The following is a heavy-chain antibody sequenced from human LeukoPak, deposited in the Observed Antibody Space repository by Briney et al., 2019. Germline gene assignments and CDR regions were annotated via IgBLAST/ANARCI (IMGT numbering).Heavy chain of an antibody. V-gene: IGHV1-8*01. CDR2: MNPNSGNT. CDR3: ARGYSGYDWDLYYYGMDV. J-gene: IGHJ6*02. Sequence: GASVTVSCKASGYTFTSYDINWVRQAPGQGLEWMGWMNPNSGNTGYAQKFQGRVTMTRNTSISTAYMELSSLRSEDTAVYYCARGYSGYDWDLYYYGMDVWGQGTTVTVSS. CDR1: GYTFTSYD. D-gene: IGHD5-12*01.